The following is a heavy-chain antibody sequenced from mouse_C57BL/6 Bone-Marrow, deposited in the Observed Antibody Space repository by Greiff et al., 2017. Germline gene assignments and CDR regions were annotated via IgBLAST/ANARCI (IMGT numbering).Heavy chain of an antibody. CDR1: GYTFTSYW. D-gene: IGHD2-5*01. Sequence: QVQLQQPGAELVKPGASVKMSCKASGYTFTSYWITWVKQRPGQGLEWIGDIYPGSGSTNYNEKFKSKATLTVDTSASTAYMQLSIQTSEDSAVYYCARPYYSNYWYFDVWGTGTTVTVSS. V-gene: IGHV1-55*01. CDR3: ARPYYSNYWYFDV. CDR2: IYPGSGST. J-gene: IGHJ1*03.